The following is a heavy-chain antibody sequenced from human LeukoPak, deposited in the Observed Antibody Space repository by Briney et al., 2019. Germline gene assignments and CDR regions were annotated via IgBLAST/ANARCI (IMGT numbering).Heavy chain of an antibody. CDR2: VDHSGST. CDR1: GGSFSGNY. V-gene: IGHV4-34*01. CDR3: ARGLRRDGYNFDY. Sequence: SETLSLTCAIYGGSFSGNYWSWIRQPPGKGLEWIGEVDHSGSTNYNPSLKSRVTISVDTSKNQFSLKLSSVTAADTAVYYCARGLRRDGYNFDYWGQGTLVTVSS. D-gene: IGHD5-24*01. J-gene: IGHJ4*02.